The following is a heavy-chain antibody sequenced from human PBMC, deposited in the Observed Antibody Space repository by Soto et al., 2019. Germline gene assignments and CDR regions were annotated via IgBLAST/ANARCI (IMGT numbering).Heavy chain of an antibody. CDR1: GLTFCSYA. V-gene: IGHV3-23*01. Sequence: QPGGSLRLSCAASGLTFCSYAMSWVRQAQGKGLEWVSAISGSGGSTYYADSVKGRFTISRDNSKNTLYLQMNSLRAEDTAVYYCAKVPILWFGELLFGYFDYWGQGTLVTVSS. J-gene: IGHJ4*02. CDR2: ISGSGGST. CDR3: AKVPILWFGELLFGYFDY. D-gene: IGHD3-10*01.